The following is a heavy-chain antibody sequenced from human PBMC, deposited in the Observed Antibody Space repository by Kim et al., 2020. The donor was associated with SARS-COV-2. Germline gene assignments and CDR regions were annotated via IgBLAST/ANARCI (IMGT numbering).Heavy chain of an antibody. D-gene: IGHD5-12*01. J-gene: IGHJ4*02. CDR3: ARQRWLLEPFDY. V-gene: IGHV4-59*08. Sequence: NYNPSLKSRVTISVDTSKTQCSLRLSSVTAADTAVYYCARQRWLLEPFDYWGQGTLVTVSS.